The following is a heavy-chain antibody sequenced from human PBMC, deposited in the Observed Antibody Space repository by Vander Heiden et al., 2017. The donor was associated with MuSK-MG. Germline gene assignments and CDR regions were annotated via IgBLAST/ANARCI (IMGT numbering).Heavy chain of an antibody. CDR2: IYPGDSET. CDR1: GFDFSSYW. D-gene: IGHD1-26*01. V-gene: IGHV5-51*01. J-gene: IGHJ4*02. CDR3: ARGLGNFFDY. Sequence: EAQLVQSGAEAQKPGESLKISCKGSGFDFSSYWIDWVRQVPGQGLEWLGRIYPGDSETRYSPSLQGHVTISADQSISTAYLQWGSLKASDTAIYFCARGLGNFFDYWGQGTLVTVSS.